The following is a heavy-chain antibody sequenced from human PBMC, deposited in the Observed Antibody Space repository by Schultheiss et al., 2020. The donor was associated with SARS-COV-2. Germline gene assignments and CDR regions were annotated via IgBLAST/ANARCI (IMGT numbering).Heavy chain of an antibody. J-gene: IGHJ3*02. D-gene: IGHD1-20*01. V-gene: IGHV1-3*01. CDR1: GYSFTNYA. CDR3: AREALSIAGTLSRFAFDI. Sequence: ASVKVSCKASGYSFTNYAIHWVRQAPGQRLDWMGWINAAKGNTNYAQKLQGRVTMTTDTSTSTAYMELRSLRSDDTAVYYCAREALSIAGTLSRFAFDIWGQGTMVTVSS. CDR2: INAAKGNT.